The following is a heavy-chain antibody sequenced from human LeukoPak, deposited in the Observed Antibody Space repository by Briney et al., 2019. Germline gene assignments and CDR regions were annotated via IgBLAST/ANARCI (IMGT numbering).Heavy chain of an antibody. CDR1: GFTFSSYS. V-gene: IGHV3-21*01. D-gene: IGHD4-23*01. Sequence: GGSLRLSCAASGFTFSSYSMNWVRQAPGKGLEWVSSISSSSSYIYYADSVKGRFTISRDNAKNSLYLQMNSLRAEDTAVYYCARGPPDYGSNYRGSDYWGQGTLVTVSS. CDR3: ARGPPDYGSNYRGSDY. CDR2: ISSSSSYI. J-gene: IGHJ4*02.